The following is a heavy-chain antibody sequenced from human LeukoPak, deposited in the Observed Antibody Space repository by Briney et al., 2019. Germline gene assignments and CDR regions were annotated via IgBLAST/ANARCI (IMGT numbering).Heavy chain of an antibody. D-gene: IGHD3-16*01. Sequence: GASVKVSCKASGNTFTCYAINWVRQAPGQGLEWMGWINTNTGNPTYAQGFTGRFVFSLDTSVTTAYLQISSLKAEDTAVYYCARDRVMIKFGGPHNYHFYMDVWGKGTTVTVSS. CDR3: ARDRVMIKFGGPHNYHFYMDV. J-gene: IGHJ6*03. V-gene: IGHV7-4-1*02. CDR2: INTNTGNP. CDR1: GNTFTCYA.